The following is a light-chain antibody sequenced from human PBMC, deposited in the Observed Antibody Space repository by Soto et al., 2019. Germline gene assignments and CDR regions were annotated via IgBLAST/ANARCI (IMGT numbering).Light chain of an antibody. CDR2: AAS. CDR1: QGIKND. Sequence: AIQMTQSPSSLSASIGDRVTITCRASQGIKNDLGWYQQKPGKAPNLLIYAASTLQSGVPSRFSGSGSGTDFTLTISSLQPEDFATYYCLQDYNYPLTVGGGTKVDSK. J-gene: IGKJ4*01. CDR3: LQDYNYPLT. V-gene: IGKV1-6*01.